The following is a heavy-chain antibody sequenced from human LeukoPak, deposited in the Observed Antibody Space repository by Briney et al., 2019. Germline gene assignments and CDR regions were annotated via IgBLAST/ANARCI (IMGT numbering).Heavy chain of an antibody. D-gene: IGHD2-15*01. V-gene: IGHV3-73*01. CDR1: GFTFSGSA. CDR2: IRSKVNSYAT. J-gene: IGHJ4*02. CDR3: TRPVCSGGSCYLFGY. Sequence: GGSLRLSCAASGFTFSGSAMHWVRQASGKGLEWVGRIRSKVNSYATAYAASVKGRFTISRDDSKNTAYLQMNSLKTEDTAVYYCTRPVCSGGSCYLFGYWGQGTLVTVSA.